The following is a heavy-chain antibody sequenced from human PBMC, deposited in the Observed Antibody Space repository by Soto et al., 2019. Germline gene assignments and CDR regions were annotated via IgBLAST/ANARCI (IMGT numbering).Heavy chain of an antibody. CDR2: IYYSGST. CDR3: ARSTWGYAFDI. V-gene: IGHV4-59*08. CDR1: GGYINSHY. J-gene: IGHJ3*02. D-gene: IGHD3-16*01. Sequence: QVQLQESGPGLVKPSETLSLTCTVSGGYINSHYWTWIRQPPGKGLEWIGYIYYSGSTNYNPSLKSRVTILTDNSKSHFSLRLTSLTAADTAVYYCARSTWGYAFDIWGQGAVVTVAS.